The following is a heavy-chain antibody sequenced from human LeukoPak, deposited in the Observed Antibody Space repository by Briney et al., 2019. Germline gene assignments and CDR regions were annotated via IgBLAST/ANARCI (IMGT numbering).Heavy chain of an antibody. Sequence: GGSLRLSCEVSGFTLSSYSMTWARQAPGKGLEWVSSFRSSGRDIIYGDSVRGRFTIARDDAKNSLYLQMNSLRAEDTAVYYCARGPGIAVAPLQHWGQGTLVTVPS. CDR3: ARGPGIAVAPLQH. CDR2: FRSSGRDI. J-gene: IGHJ1*01. V-gene: IGHV3-21*01. CDR1: GFTLSSYS. D-gene: IGHD6-19*01.